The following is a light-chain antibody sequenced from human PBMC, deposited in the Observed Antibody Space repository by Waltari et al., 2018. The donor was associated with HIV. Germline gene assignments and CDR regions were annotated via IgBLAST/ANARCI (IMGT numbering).Light chain of an antibody. CDR3: MQALQTPIT. Sequence: DIVMTQSPGSLLVSPGGPASLSCTSSQTLLHGRVFHYLAWYMLKAGQPPQLLIYLASNRASGVPGRISGSGSGSNFTLKISSVEAEDVVIYYCMQALQTPITFGQGTRLEIK. V-gene: IGKV2-28*01. CDR2: LAS. J-gene: IGKJ5*01. CDR1: QTLLHGRVFHY.